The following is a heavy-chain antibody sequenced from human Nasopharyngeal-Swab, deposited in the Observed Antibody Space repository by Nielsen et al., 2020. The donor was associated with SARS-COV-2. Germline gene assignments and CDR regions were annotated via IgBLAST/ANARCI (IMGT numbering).Heavy chain of an antibody. J-gene: IGHJ4*02. CDR2: IYTSGST. V-gene: IGHV4-61*02. CDR3: AREVATGGGYYFDS. D-gene: IGHD5-12*01. Sequence: WIRKRPGKGLEWIGRIYTSGSTNYNPSLKSRVTISVDTSKNQFSLKLSSVTAADTAVYYCAREVATGGGYYFDSWGQGTLVTVSS.